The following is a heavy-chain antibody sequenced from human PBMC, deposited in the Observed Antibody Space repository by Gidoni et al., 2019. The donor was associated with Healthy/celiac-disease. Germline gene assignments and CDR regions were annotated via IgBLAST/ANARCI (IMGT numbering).Heavy chain of an antibody. D-gene: IGHD3-3*01. CDR1: GGSIRSYY. CDR2: IYYSGST. CDR3: ARVRYDFWSGYHNWFDP. Sequence: QVQLQESGPGLVTPSETLSLTCTVPGGSIRSYYCSWIRQPPGKGLEWIGYIYYSGSTNYNPSLKSRVTISVDTSKNQFSLKLSSVTAADTAVYYCARVRYDFWSGYHNWFDPWGQGTLVTVSS. V-gene: IGHV4-59*01. J-gene: IGHJ5*02.